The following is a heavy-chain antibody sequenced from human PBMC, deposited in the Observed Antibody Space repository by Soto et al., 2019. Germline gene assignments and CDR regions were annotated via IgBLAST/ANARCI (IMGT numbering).Heavy chain of an antibody. D-gene: IGHD2-15*01. CDR1: GFTFSSYA. CDR2: ISYDGSNK. J-gene: IGHJ3*02. Sequence: QVQLVESGGGVVQPGRSLRLSCAASGFTFSSYAMHWVRQAPGKGLEWVAVISYDGSNKYYADSVKGRFTISRDNSKNTLYLQMNSLRAEETAVYYCAREGCSGGSCYSGYAFDIWGQGTMVTVSS. CDR3: AREGCSGGSCYSGYAFDI. V-gene: IGHV3-30-3*01.